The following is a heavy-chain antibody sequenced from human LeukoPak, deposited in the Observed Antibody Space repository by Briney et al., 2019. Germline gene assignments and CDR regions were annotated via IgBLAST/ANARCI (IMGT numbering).Heavy chain of an antibody. CDR3: ARNQWELPFDY. Sequence: PSETLSLTCAVSDYSISSDYYWGWIRQPPGKGLEWIGSIFHSGSTYYNPSLKSRVTISVDTSKNQFSLKLSSVTAADTAVYYCARNQWELPFDYWGQGTLVTVSS. D-gene: IGHD1-26*01. CDR2: IFHSGST. J-gene: IGHJ4*02. V-gene: IGHV4-38-2*01. CDR1: DYSISSDYY.